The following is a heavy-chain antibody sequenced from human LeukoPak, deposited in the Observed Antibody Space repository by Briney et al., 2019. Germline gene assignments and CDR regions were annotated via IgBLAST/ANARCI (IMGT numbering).Heavy chain of an antibody. CDR1: GYTFINFA. CDR3: ARDPADYYDSSGYSYFDY. CDR2: INAGNGNT. J-gene: IGHJ4*02. Sequence: ASVKVSCKASGYTFINFAINWGRQAPGQRPEWMGWINAGNGNTKYSQKFQGRVTITRDTSASTAYMELSSLRSEDTAVYYCARDPADYYDSSGYSYFDYWGQGTLVTVSS. D-gene: IGHD3-22*01. V-gene: IGHV1-3*01.